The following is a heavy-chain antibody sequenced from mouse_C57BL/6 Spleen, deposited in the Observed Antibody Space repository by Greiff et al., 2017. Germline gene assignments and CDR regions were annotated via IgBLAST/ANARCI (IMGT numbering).Heavy chain of an antibody. CDR1: GYAFSSSW. V-gene: IGHV1-82*01. CDR2: IYPGDGDT. J-gene: IGHJ2*01. CDR3: ARGPVYNYYYGND. D-gene: IGHD1-1*01. Sequence: QVQLQQSGPELVKPGASVKISCKASGYAFSSSWMNWVKQRPGKGLEWIGRIYPGDGDTNYNGKFKGKATLTADKSSSTAYMQLSSLTSEDSAVYCGARGPVYNYYYGNDWGQGTTLTVSS.